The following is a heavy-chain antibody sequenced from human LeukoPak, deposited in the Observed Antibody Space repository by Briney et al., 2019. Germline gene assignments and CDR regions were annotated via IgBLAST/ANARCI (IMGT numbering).Heavy chain of an antibody. CDR1: GFTFSSYA. Sequence: GGTLRLSCAASGFTFSSYATSWVRQAPGKGLEWVSGISGSGDTPYYADSVKGRFIISRDNSKSSLYLQMNSLRAEDTALYYCARILGSYWTPGYDYWGLGTLVTVSS. V-gene: IGHV3-23*01. J-gene: IGHJ4*02. CDR2: ISGSGDTP. D-gene: IGHD1-26*01. CDR3: ARILGSYWTPGYDY.